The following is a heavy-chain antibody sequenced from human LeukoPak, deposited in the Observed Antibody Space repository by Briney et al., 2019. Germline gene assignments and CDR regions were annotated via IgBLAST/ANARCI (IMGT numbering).Heavy chain of an antibody. J-gene: IGHJ4*02. Sequence: GGSLRLSCAVSGFTFDDYAMHWVRQAPGKGLEWVSGISWNSGSIGYADSVKGRFTISRDNAKNSLYLRMNSLRVEDTALYYCVKGTEKFYDSRADYGGQGTLVTVSS. CDR2: ISWNSGSI. CDR3: VKGTEKFYDSRADY. CDR1: GFTFDDYA. D-gene: IGHD3-22*01. V-gene: IGHV3-9*01.